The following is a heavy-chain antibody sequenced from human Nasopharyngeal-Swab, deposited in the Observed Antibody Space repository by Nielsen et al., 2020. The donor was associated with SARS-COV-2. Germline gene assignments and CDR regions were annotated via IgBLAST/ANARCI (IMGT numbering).Heavy chain of an antibody. CDR2: IIPLLGIA. CDR1: GGTFSSYA. V-gene: IGHV1-69*04. D-gene: IGHD2-15*01. Sequence: SSVKVSCNASGGTFSSYAISWVRQAPGQGLEWMGRIIPLLGIANYAQKFQGRVKIIADKSTGTAYMELSSLRSEDTAVYYCAGEYCSGGSCYGNYGMDVWGQGTTVTVSS. J-gene: IGHJ6*02. CDR3: AGEYCSGGSCYGNYGMDV.